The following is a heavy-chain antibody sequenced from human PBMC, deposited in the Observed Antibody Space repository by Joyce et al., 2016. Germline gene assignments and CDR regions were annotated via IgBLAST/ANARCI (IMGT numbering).Heavy chain of an antibody. CDR3: ARAPRGPGYFDS. CDR2: IYQSGKT. Sequence: QLLLQESGPGLVKTSQTLSLTCAVSGDSFTTGGYAWNWIRQPPGKGLEWIGDIYQSGKTHFTPSRQSRVTISLDRSKSQFSLKLSSVAAADTAVYYSARAPRGPGYFDSWGQGTLVTVSS. D-gene: IGHD3-10*01. V-gene: IGHV4-30-2*01. J-gene: IGHJ4*02. CDR1: GDSFTTGGYA.